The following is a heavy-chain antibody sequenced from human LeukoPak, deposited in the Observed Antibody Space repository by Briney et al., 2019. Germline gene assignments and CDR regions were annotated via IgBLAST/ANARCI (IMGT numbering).Heavy chain of an antibody. V-gene: IGHV1-8*01. Sequence: ASVKVSCKASVYTFTSYDINWVRQATGQGLEWMGWMNPNGGNTGYAQKFQGGVTMTRNTSISTAYMELSSLRSEDTAVYYCARGGPNRIQLWLGYWGQGTLVTVSS. CDR1: VYTFTSYD. J-gene: IGHJ4*02. CDR2: MNPNGGNT. D-gene: IGHD5-18*01. CDR3: ARGGPNRIQLWLGY.